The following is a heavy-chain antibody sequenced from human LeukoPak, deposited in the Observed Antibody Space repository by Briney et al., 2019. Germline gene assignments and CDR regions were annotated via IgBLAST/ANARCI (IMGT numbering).Heavy chain of an antibody. CDR2: IWYDGSYE. J-gene: IGHJ3*02. CDR1: GFIFKNYG. CDR3: AKDYIRIGSSGLRTGAFDI. D-gene: IGHD3/OR15-3a*01. V-gene: IGHV3-33*06. Sequence: GGSLRLSCAASGFIFKNYGMHWVRQAPGKGLEWVAVIWYDGSYEDYGDSVKGRFSISRDNSKNTVYLQMNSLRAEDTAVYYCAKDYIRIGSSGLRTGAFDIWGQGTRVTVSS.